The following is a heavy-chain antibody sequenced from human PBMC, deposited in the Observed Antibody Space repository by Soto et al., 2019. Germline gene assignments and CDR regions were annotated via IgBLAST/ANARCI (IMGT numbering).Heavy chain of an antibody. J-gene: IGHJ3*02. D-gene: IGHD3-9*01. V-gene: IGHV4-39*02. CDR3: SKDKIPPRYFDWFDAFDI. Sequence: PSETLSLTCTVSGGSISSSSYYWGWIRQPPGKGLEWIGSIYYSGSTYYNPSLKSRVTISVDTSKNKFSLKLGSVTAADTAVYYCSKDKIPPRYFDWFDAFDIWGQGTMVTVSS. CDR2: IYYSGST. CDR1: GGSISSSSYY.